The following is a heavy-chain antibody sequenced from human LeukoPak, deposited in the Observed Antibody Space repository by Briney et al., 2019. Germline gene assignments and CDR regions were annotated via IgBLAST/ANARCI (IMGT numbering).Heavy chain of an antibody. J-gene: IGHJ6*03. D-gene: IGHD5-18*01. CDR1: GGSISTSSYY. V-gene: IGHV4-39*07. CDR3: ARTTEGGYTYGYSYCYYMDV. CDR2: IFYSGST. Sequence: RSSETLSLTCTVSGGSISTSSYYWGWVRQPPGKGLEWIGNIFYSGSTYYSPSLKSRVTISLDTSRNQFSLKLNSVTAADTAVYYCARTTEGGYTYGYSYCYYMDVWGKGTTVTISS.